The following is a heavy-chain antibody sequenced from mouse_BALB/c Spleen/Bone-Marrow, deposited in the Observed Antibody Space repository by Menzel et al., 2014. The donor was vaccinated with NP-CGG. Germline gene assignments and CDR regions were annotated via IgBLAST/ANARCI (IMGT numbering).Heavy chain of an antibody. CDR3: ARPSGNYAMDY. CDR2: INPDSSTI. V-gene: IGHV4-1*02. D-gene: IGHD1-3*01. CDR1: GFDFSRYW. Sequence: EVKLMESGGGLVPPGGSLKLSCAASGFDFSRYWMSWVRQAPGKGLEWIREINPDSSTINYTPSLKDKFIISRDNAKNTLCLQMSKVRSEDTALYYCARPSGNYAMDYWGQGTSVTASS. J-gene: IGHJ4*01.